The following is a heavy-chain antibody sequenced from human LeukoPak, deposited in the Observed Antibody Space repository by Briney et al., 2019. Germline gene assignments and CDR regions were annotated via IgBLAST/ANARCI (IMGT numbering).Heavy chain of an antibody. Sequence: PSETLSLTCTVSGGSISSSSYYWGWIRQPPGKGLEWIGSIYYSGSTYYNPSLKSRVTISVDTSKNQFSLKLSSVTAADTAVYYCASVSVVVVAATRAFDIWGQGTMVTVSS. CDR2: IYYSGST. J-gene: IGHJ3*02. D-gene: IGHD2-15*01. V-gene: IGHV4-39*01. CDR1: GGSISSSSYY. CDR3: ASVSVVVVAATRAFDI.